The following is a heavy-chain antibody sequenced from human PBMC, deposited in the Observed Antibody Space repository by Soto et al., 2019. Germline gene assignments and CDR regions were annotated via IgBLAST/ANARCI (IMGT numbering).Heavy chain of an antibody. V-gene: IGHV3-23*01. CDR1: GFTFSNYA. D-gene: IGHD6-25*01. CDR2: ISGSGGTT. Sequence: EVQLLESGGGLVQPGRSLRLSCAASGFTFSNYAMSWVRQAPGQGLDWVSAISGSGGTTYYAVSVKGRFTISRDNSKNTLLLQMNSLRAEDAAVYYCAKFFVETGSNSGWPWSFHYWGQGTLVTVSS. CDR3: AKFFVETGSNSGWPWSFHY. J-gene: IGHJ4*02.